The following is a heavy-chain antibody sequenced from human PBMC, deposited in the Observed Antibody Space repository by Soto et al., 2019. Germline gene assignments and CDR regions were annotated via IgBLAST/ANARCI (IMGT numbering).Heavy chain of an antibody. Sequence: EVQLLESGGGLVQPGGSLRLSCAASGFTFSTYAMNWVRQAPGKGLEWVSGISGSGDSTYYADSVKGRFTVSRDNSKNTLYLQMNSLRAGDTAVFYCAKERSSGWSFDYWGQGTLATVSS. CDR1: GFTFSTYA. D-gene: IGHD6-19*01. V-gene: IGHV3-23*01. CDR2: ISGSGDST. CDR3: AKERSSGWSFDY. J-gene: IGHJ4*02.